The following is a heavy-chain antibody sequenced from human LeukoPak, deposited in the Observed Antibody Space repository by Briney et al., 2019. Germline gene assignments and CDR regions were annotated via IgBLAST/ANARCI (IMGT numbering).Heavy chain of an antibody. Sequence: GTSLRLSCAASGFTLSSYGMPWVRQAPGKGLEWVSAISGSGGSTYYADSVKGRFTISRDNSKNTLYLQMNSLRAEDTAVYYCARDGYYYGSGSYYNRFDPWGQGTLVTVSS. J-gene: IGHJ5*02. CDR2: ISGSGGST. CDR1: GFTLSSYG. D-gene: IGHD3-10*01. V-gene: IGHV3-23*01. CDR3: ARDGYYYGSGSYYNRFDP.